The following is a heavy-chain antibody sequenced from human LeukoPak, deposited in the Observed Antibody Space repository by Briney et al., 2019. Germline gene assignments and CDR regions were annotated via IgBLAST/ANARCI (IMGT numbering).Heavy chain of an antibody. J-gene: IGHJ5*02. CDR2: IYHSGST. CDR1: GYSLSSGYY. Sequence: PSETLSLTCTVSGYSLSSGYYWGWIRQPPGKGLEWIGSIYHSGSTYYNPSLKSRVTISVDTSKNQFSLKLSSVTAADTAVYYCARDAGITPRNWFGPWGQGTLVTVSS. CDR3: ARDAGITPRNWFGP. D-gene: IGHD1-7*01. V-gene: IGHV4-38-2*02.